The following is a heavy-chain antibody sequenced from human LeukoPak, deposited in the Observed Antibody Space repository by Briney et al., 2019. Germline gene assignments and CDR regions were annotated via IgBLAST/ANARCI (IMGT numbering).Heavy chain of an antibody. J-gene: IGHJ4*02. V-gene: IGHV3-23*01. CDR2: ISGSGGST. Sequence: PGGSLRLSCAASGFTFSSYSMNWVRQAPGKGLEWVSAISGSGGSTYYADSVKGRFTISRDNSKNTLYLQMNSLRAGDTAVYYCAKDRQWHDYWGQGTLVTVSS. D-gene: IGHD6-19*01. CDR1: GFTFSSYS. CDR3: AKDRQWHDY.